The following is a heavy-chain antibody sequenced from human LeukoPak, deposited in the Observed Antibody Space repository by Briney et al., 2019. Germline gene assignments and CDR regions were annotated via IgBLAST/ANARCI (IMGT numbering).Heavy chain of an antibody. V-gene: IGHV3-7*01. Sequence: GGSLRLSCATFGFTFSSHSMSWVRQAPGKGLEWVANIKQDGSEKHYVDSVKGRFSISRDNTKNSLYLQMSSLRAKDTAVYYCARAMGTSYGFWSGSYTVSYYYYMDVWGKGTTVAVS. CDR2: IKQDGSEK. CDR3: ARAMGTSYGFWSGSYTVSYYYYMDV. J-gene: IGHJ6*03. CDR1: GFTFSSHS. D-gene: IGHD3-3*01.